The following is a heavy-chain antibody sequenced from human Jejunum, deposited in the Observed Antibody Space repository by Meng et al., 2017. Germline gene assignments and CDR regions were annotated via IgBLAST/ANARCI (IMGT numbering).Heavy chain of an antibody. CDR2: INTNTGNP. J-gene: IGHJ4*02. CDR3: TRERVTMVRGVLKY. D-gene: IGHD3-10*01. CDR1: GYSFTTFG. Sequence: ASVKVSCKTSGYSFTTFGINWVRQVPGQGLEWMGWINTNTGNPTYAQGFAGRFVFSLDTSVSTAYLQISGLKVEDSGMYYCTRERVTMVRGVLKYWGQGTLVTVSS. V-gene: IGHV7-4-1*02.